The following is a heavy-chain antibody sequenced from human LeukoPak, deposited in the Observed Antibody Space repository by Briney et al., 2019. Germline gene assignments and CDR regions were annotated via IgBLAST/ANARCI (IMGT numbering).Heavy chain of an antibody. V-gene: IGHV1-8*03. Sequence: ASVKVSCKTSGHTFTSYDINWVRQATGQGLEWMGWMNPISGNTGYEQKFQGRVTLTRNTSINTAYMELSSLRSEDTAVYYCARGGGYSYGPLDIWGQGTKVTVSS. CDR3: ARGGGYSYGPLDI. J-gene: IGHJ3*02. CDR2: MNPISGNT. CDR1: GHTFTSYD. D-gene: IGHD5-18*01.